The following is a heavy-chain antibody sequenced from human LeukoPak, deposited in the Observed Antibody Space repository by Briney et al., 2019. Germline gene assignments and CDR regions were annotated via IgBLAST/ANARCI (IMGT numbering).Heavy chain of an antibody. D-gene: IGHD1-26*01. CDR2: ISGSGGST. V-gene: IGHV3-23*01. Sequence: PGGSLRLSCAASGFTFSSYAMSWVRQAPGKGLEWVSAISGSGGSTYYADPVKGRFTISRDNSKNTLYLQMNSLRAEDTAVYYCAKGRVGARYYFDYWGQGTLVTVSS. CDR1: GFTFSSYA. CDR3: AKGRVGARYYFDY. J-gene: IGHJ4*02.